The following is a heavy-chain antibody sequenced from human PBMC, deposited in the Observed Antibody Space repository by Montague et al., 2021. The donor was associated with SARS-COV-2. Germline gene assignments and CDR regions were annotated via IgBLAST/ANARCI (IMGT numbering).Heavy chain of an antibody. CDR3: AREKETWSKQIYWYFDL. V-gene: IGHV4-4*02. J-gene: IGHJ2*01. D-gene: IGHD2-8*01. CDR1: HGSIKTIQW. Sequence: SETLSLTCVVSHGSIKTIQWWSWVRQHPGKGLEWIGDISHGGTTKYNPSLKSRVTISVDKSKNEFSLKLISVSAADTAIYFCAREKETWSKQIYWYFDLWGRGTLVNVAS. CDR2: ISHGGTT.